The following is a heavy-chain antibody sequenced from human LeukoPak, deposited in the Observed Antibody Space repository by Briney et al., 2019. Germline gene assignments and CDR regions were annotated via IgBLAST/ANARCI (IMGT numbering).Heavy chain of an antibody. J-gene: IGHJ4*02. V-gene: IGHV4-59*12. CDR3: ARENWNDVGFDY. Sequence: SETLSLTCTVSGGSISSYYWSWIRQPPGKGLEWIGYIYYSGSTNYNPSLKSRVTISVDTSKNQFSLKLSSVTAADTAVYYCARENWNDVGFDYWGQGTLVTVSS. D-gene: IGHD1-1*01. CDR1: GGSISSYY. CDR2: IYYSGST.